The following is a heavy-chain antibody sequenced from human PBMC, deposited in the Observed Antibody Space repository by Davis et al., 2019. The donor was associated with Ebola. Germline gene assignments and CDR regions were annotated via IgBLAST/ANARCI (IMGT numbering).Heavy chain of an antibody. CDR2: IYYSGST. Sequence: MPSETLSLTCTVSGGSISSSSYYWGWIRQPPGKGLEWIGSIYYSGSTNYNPSLKSRVTISVDTSKNQFSLKLSSVTAADTAVYYCARMYYDILTGYSKEYYFDYWGQGTLVTVSS. D-gene: IGHD3-9*01. CDR3: ARMYYDILTGYSKEYYFDY. V-gene: IGHV4-39*07. J-gene: IGHJ4*02. CDR1: GGSISSSSYY.